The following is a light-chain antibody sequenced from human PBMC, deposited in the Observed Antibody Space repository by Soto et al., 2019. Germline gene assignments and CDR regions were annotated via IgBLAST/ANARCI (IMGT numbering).Light chain of an antibody. J-gene: IGKJ5*01. CDR2: GAS. V-gene: IGKV3-15*01. CDR1: QSVSST. Sequence: EIVLTQSPATLSVSSGWRATLACRASQSVSSTSDWYQQKHGQAPRLAIYGASTRATGIPARFSGIGFETDVTITVNSLRPEDGETQDGQQSYGTPGTFGPGTRLEIK. CDR3: QQSYGTPGT.